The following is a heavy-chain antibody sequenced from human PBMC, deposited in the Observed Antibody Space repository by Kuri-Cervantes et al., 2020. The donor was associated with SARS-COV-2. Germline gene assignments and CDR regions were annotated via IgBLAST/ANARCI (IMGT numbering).Heavy chain of an antibody. V-gene: IGHV3-23*01. Sequence: GGSLRLPCAASVFTFSSYAMSWVRQAPGKGLEWVSAISGSGGSTYYADSVKGVFTISRDNSKTTLYLQMSSLAAENTALYYCAKGRIHHSDAFDIWGQGTMVTVSS. CDR1: VFTFSSYA. D-gene: IGHD1-14*01. CDR2: ISGSGGST. CDR3: AKGRIHHSDAFDI. J-gene: IGHJ3*02.